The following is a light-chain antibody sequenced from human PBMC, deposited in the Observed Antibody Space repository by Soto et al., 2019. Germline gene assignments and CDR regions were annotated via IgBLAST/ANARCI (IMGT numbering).Light chain of an antibody. CDR3: QTWGTGIRV. J-gene: IGLJ3*02. CDR2: LNSDGSL. V-gene: IGLV4-69*01. Sequence: QLVLTQSPSASASLGASVKLTCTLSSGHSSYAIAWHQQQPEKGPRYLMKLNSDGSLTKGDGIPDRFSGSSSGAERYLTISSLQSEDEADYYCQTWGTGIRVFGGGTKLTVL. CDR1: SGHSSYA.